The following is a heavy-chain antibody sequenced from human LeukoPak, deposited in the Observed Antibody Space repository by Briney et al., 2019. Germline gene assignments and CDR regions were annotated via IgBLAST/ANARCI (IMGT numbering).Heavy chain of an antibody. D-gene: IGHD3-10*01. CDR2: IYTSGTT. CDR1: GGSFSTYY. Sequence: SETLSLTRTVPGGSFSTYYWSWIRQPAGEGLEWIGHIYTSGTTDYNPSLTRRVNMSIAMSKNQFSLTLSSVTAADTAIYYCARDAKYYYGSRTYFFFEYWGQGTLLSVSS. J-gene: IGHJ4*02. V-gene: IGHV4-4*07. CDR3: ARDAKYYYGSRTYFFFEY.